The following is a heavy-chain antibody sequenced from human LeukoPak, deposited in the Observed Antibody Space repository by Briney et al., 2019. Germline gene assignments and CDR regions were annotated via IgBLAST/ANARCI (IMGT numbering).Heavy chain of an antibody. CDR2: IKEDGGEK. D-gene: IGHD2-2*03. CDR1: GFTFSSYW. V-gene: IGHV3-7*01. CDR3: AKGGGGYCSSTSCYYYYYMDV. Sequence: GGSLRLSCAASGFTFSSYWMTWVRQAPGKGLEWVASIKEDGGEKYNVDSVKGRFTISRDNAKNSLYLQMNSLRAEDTAVYYCAKGGGGYCSSTSCYYYYYMDVWGKGTTVTVSS. J-gene: IGHJ6*03.